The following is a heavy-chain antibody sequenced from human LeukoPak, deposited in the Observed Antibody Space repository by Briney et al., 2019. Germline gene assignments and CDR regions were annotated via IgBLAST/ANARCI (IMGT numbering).Heavy chain of an antibody. V-gene: IGHV3-21*06. D-gene: IGHD2-15*01. CDR2: MSSGSRYI. CDR3: ARDRPTGASRVFVVQ. CDR1: GFSFSTYA. Sequence: PGGSLRLSCTPSGFSFSTYAMTWVRQAPGKGLEWISSMSSGSRYIYYADSVRGRFTISRDNTKNALYLLMNNLRAEDTAIYYCARDRPTGASRVFVVQWGQGTPVTVSS. J-gene: IGHJ4*02.